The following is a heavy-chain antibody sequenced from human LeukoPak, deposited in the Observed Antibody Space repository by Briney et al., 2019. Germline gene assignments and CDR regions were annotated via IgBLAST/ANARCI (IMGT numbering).Heavy chain of an antibody. CDR3: ARANPLHCSSTSCLFDY. CDR2: INPNNGGT. J-gene: IGHJ4*02. CDR1: GYTFTDYY. Sequence: ASVKVSCKASGYTFTDYYMHWVRQAPGQGLEWMGWINPNNGGTYSTQKFQGWVIMTRDTSISTAYMELSRLTSDDTAVYYCARANPLHCSSTSCLFDYWGQGSLVTVSS. D-gene: IGHD2-2*01. V-gene: IGHV1-2*04.